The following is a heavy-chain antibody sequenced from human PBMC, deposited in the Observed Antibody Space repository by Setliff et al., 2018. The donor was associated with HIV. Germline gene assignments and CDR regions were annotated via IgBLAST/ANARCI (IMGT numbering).Heavy chain of an antibody. V-gene: IGHV1-3*03. CDR3: ARGSKRWLQFDFFDY. CDR1: GYIITGYL. D-gene: IGHD5-12*01. CDR2: INVGNGNT. J-gene: IGHJ4*02. Sequence: ASVKVSCKASGYIITGYLIHWVRQAPGQGLEWMGWINVGNGNTRYSRESEGRVTITRDTSASTVHLELTSLRSEDMAVYYCARGSKRWLQFDFFDYWGQGTLVTVSS.